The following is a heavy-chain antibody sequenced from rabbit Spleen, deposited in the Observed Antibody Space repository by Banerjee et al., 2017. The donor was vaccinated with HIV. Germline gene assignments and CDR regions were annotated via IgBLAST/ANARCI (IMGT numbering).Heavy chain of an antibody. D-gene: IGHD8-1*01. V-gene: IGHV1S40*01. Sequence: QSLEESGGGLVQHEGSLALTCKASGFSFSSSDYICWVRQAPGKGLEWISCIAGSSSGFTYSATWAKGRFTISKTSSTTVTLQMTSLTVADTATYFCARDTGSSFSSYGMDLWGPGTLVTVS. J-gene: IGHJ6*01. CDR1: GFSFSSSDY. CDR3: ARDTGSSFSSYGMDL. CDR2: IAGSSSGFT.